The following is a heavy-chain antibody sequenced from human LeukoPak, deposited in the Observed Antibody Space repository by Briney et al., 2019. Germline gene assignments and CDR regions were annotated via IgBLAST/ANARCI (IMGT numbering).Heavy chain of an antibody. D-gene: IGHD5-24*01. CDR3: AKDDAWLQYGN. CDR1: GFTFGSHG. V-gene: IGHV3-23*01. Sequence: GSLRLSCAASGFTFGSHGMNWVRQAPGKGLEWVSGISPNGVITYYADSVKGRFTISRDNSKGTVYLQMNSLRPEDTAVYYCAKDDAWLQYGNWGRGTLVTVSS. J-gene: IGHJ4*02. CDR2: ISPNGVIT.